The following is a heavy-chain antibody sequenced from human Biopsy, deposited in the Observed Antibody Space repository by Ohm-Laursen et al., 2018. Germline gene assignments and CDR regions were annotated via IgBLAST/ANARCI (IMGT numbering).Heavy chain of an antibody. CDR3: PLEGAGFDN. CDR2: IRSKAKSYAT. CDR1: GFTFSASA. J-gene: IGHJ4*02. Sequence: GTLSLTCAASGFTFSASAVHWVRQASGKGLEWVGRIRSKAKSYATAYAASVTGRFTISRDDSKNTTYLQMNSLKTEDTAVYSCPLEGAGFDNWGQGTLVTVSS. D-gene: IGHD3-10*01. V-gene: IGHV3-73*01.